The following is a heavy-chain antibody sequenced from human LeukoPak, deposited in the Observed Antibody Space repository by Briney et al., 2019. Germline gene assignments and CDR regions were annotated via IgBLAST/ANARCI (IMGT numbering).Heavy chain of an antibody. Sequence: PGGSLRLSCAASGFTFSTYSMNWVRQAPRKGLEWVSSISSSSHYRDYADSAKGRFTISRDNAKNSLYLQINSPRAEEPAVYYCARGWRGNNVGPDAFDFWGQGTMVTVSS. J-gene: IGHJ3*01. CDR1: GFTFSTYS. CDR3: ARGWRGNNVGPDAFDF. D-gene: IGHD2-8*01. V-gene: IGHV3-21*01. CDR2: ISSSSHYR.